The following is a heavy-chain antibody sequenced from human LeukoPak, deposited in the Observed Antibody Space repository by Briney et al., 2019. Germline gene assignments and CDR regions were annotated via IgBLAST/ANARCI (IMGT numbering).Heavy chain of an antibody. V-gene: IGHV3-23*01. CDR3: TKDRDDYGDPESFDF. CDR1: GFTFSNFA. CDR2: IGGSRANT. Sequence: PGGSLRPTCAASGFTFSNFAMNWVRQAPGKGLEWVSGIGGSRANTYYADSVRGRFTISRDNSKNTLYLQMNSLGPEDTAVYYCTKDRDDYGDPESFDFWGQGTMVTVSS. J-gene: IGHJ3*01. D-gene: IGHD4/OR15-4a*01.